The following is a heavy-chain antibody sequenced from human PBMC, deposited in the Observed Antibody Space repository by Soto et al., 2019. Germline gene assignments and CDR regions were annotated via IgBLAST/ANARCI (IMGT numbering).Heavy chain of an antibody. CDR2: VSYDGSIK. J-gene: IGHJ6*03. CDR3: AKDLNNHHYMVV. D-gene: IGHD1-20*01. V-gene: IGHV3-30*18. Sequence: GGSLRLSCAASGFTFKTFGIHWVRQDPVKGLEWVATVSYDGSIKYYLDSVKGRFTISRDNSKNTVYLQMNSLRGEDTAVYYCAKDLNNHHYMVVWGKGTTVTVAS. CDR1: GFTFKTFG.